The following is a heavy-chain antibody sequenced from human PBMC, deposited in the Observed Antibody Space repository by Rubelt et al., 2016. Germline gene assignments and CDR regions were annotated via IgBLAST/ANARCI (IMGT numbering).Heavy chain of an antibody. CDR1: GVSIRSRYY. Sequence: QLQLQESGPELLKPSETLSLICSVSGVSIRSRYYWGWLRQSPGKGLEWIGSIYYSGSTYYNPSLKSRVTISVDTSENQFSLKLNSVTAADTAVYYCARDSDIKWFYAWGQGTLVTVSS. CDR3: ARDSDIKWFYA. J-gene: IGHJ5*02. V-gene: IGHV4-39*07. CDR2: IYYSGST. D-gene: IGHD6-25*01.